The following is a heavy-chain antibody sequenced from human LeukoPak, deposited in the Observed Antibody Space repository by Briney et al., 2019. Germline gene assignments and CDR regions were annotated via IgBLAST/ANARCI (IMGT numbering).Heavy chain of an antibody. CDR1: GGSISSYY. CDR2: IYYIGST. J-gene: IGHJ6*02. Sequence: SQTLSLTCTVSGGSISSYYWSWIRQPPGKGLEWIGYIYYIGSTNYNPSLKSRVTISVDTSKNQFSLKLSSVTAADTAVYYCARDPTDYYGMDVWGQGATVTVSS. V-gene: IGHV4-59*01. CDR3: ARDPTDYYGMDV. D-gene: IGHD4-17*01.